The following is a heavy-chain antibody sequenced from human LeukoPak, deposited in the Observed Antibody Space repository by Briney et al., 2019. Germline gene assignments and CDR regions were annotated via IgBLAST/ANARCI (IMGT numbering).Heavy chain of an antibody. J-gene: IGHJ5*02. CDR1: GGSFSGYY. CDR2: INHSGST. Sequence: SGTLSLTCAVYGGSFSGYYWSWIRQPPGKGLEWIGEINHSGSTNYNPSLKSGVTISVDTSKNEFSLQLSSVTPAHTAVYYCARGGGFDPWGQGTLVTVSS. CDR3: ARGGGFDP. V-gene: IGHV4-34*01.